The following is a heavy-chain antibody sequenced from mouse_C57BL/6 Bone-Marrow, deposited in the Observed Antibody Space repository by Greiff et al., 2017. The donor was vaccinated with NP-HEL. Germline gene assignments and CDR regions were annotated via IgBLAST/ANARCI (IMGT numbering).Heavy chain of an antibody. V-gene: IGHV5-17*01. J-gene: IGHJ1*03. CDR2: ISSGSSTI. CDR1: GFNFSDYG. CDR3: ARPYDYDVHWYFDV. Sequence: EVKLMESGGGLVKPGGSLKLSCAASGFNFSDYGMHWVRQAPEKGLEWVAYISSGSSTIYYAAPVKGRFTISRDNAKNTLFLQMTSLRSEDTAMYYCARPYDYDVHWYFDVWGTGTTVTVSS. D-gene: IGHD2-4*01.